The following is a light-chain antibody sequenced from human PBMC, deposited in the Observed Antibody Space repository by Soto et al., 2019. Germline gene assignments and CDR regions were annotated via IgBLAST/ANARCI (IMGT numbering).Light chain of an antibody. J-gene: IGLJ1*01. CDR3: SSYTSSSTYV. CDR1: SSDVGGYNY. Sequence: QSVLTQPASVSWSPGQSITIACTGTSSDVGGYNYVSWYQQHPGKAPKLMIYAVSNRPSGVSNRFSGSKSGNTASLTISGLQAEDEADYYCSSYTSSSTYVFGTGTKVTVL. CDR2: AVS. V-gene: IGLV2-14*01.